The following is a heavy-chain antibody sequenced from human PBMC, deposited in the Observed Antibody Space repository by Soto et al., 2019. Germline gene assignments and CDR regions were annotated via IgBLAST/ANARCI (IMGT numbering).Heavy chain of an antibody. D-gene: IGHD2-2*01. Sequence: PGGSLRLSCVGSGFTFSSNWMTWVRQAPGKGLEWVANIRQDGSEINYVDSVKGRFTISRDNTKNSLYLQMNSLRAEDTAVYYCARGTPPVFVVVPAAGQGRSHWGQGTLVTVSS. J-gene: IGHJ4*02. CDR3: ARGTPPVFVVVPAAGQGRSH. V-gene: IGHV3-7*02. CDR2: IRQDGSEI. CDR1: GFTFSSNW.